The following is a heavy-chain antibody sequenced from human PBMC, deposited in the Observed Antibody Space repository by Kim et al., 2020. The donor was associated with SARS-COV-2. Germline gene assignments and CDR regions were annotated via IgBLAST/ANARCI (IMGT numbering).Heavy chain of an antibody. CDR3: AKVRSDYGYNPRSTAQNYYYGMDV. Sequence: GGSLRLSCAASGFTFSSYGMHWVRQAPGKGLEWVAVISYDVSNKYYADSVKGRFTISRDNSKNTLYLQMNSLRAEDTAVYYCAKVRSDYGYNPRSTAQNYYYGMDVWGQGTTVTVSS. CDR1: GFTFSSYG. V-gene: IGHV3-30*18. J-gene: IGHJ6*02. D-gene: IGHD4-17*01. CDR2: ISYDVSNK.